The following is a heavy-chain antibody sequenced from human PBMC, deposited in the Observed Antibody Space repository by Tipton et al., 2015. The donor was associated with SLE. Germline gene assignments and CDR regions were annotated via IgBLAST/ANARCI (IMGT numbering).Heavy chain of an antibody. J-gene: IGHJ4*01. CDR2: INPRTGDT. D-gene: IGHD3-9*01. CDR3: ATSGPWFLDAFVFGV. V-gene: IGHV1-2*02. CDR1: GYTFTDYY. Sequence: QVQLVQSGAVAKRPGASVRDSCPTSGYTFTDYYLPWARQAPGHGLEWVAWINPRTGDTHSAQPFQGRVALTSDTSATTGYMELSSLTFDDTAVYYCATSGPWFLDAFVFGVWDPGTLVAV.